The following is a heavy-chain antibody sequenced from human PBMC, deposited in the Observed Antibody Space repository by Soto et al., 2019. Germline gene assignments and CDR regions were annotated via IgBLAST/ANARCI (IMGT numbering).Heavy chain of an antibody. Sequence: QVQLQQWGAGLLTPSETLSLTCAVYGGSFSGHYWSWIREPPGKGLEWIGEINHSGSTNYNPSLKSRVTISVDTSKNQFSQKLSSVTAADTAVYYCARGQRNTAMLLSQYYYYGMDVWGQGTTVTVSS. J-gene: IGHJ6*02. CDR1: GGSFSGHY. D-gene: IGHD5-18*01. CDR3: ARGQRNTAMLLSQYYYYGMDV. CDR2: INHSGST. V-gene: IGHV4-34*02.